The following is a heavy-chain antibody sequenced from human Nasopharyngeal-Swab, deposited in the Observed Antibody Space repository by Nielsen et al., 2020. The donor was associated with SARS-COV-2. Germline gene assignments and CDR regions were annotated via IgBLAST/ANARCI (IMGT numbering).Heavy chain of an antibody. J-gene: IGHJ3*02. V-gene: IGHV4-31*03. CDR3: AREVIGARDSDAFDI. Sequence: SETLSFTCTVSGGSINSDDYFWSWVRQHPGKGLEWIGYISYTGNAYYYPFLESRLTLSVDTSKNQFSLRLTSVTAADTAVYYCAREVIGARDSDAFDIWGQGTMVTVSS. CDR1: GGSINSDDYF. CDR2: ISYTGNA. D-gene: IGHD2-21*01.